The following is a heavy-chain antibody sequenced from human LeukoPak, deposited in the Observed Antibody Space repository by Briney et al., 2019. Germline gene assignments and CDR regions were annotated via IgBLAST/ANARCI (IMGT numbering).Heavy chain of an antibody. V-gene: IGHV5-51*01. D-gene: IGHD1-20*01. Sequence: MGIIYPGDSDTSYSPSFQGQVTISADKSISTAYLQWSSLKASDTAMYYCARHGGPVTGTAWYYFDYWGQGTLVTVSS. CDR2: IYPGDSDT. CDR3: ARHGGPVTGTAWYYFDY. J-gene: IGHJ4*02.